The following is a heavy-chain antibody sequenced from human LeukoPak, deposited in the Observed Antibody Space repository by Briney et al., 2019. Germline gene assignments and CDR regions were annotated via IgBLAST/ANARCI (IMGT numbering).Heavy chain of an antibody. CDR2: IGTAGDT. V-gene: IGHV3-13*01. J-gene: IGHJ6*02. CDR3: ARGISSWTYGDYGMDV. Sequence: PGGSLRLSCAASGFTLSSYWMSWVRQATGKGLEWVSAIGTAGDTYYPGSVKGRFTISRENAKNSLYLQMNSLRAGDTAVYYCARGISSWTYGDYGMDVWGQGTTVTVSS. CDR1: GFTLSSYW. D-gene: IGHD6-13*01.